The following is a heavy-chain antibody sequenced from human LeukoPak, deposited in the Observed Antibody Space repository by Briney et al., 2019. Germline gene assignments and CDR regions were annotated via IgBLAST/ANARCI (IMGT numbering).Heavy chain of an antibody. Sequence: GGSLRLSCAASGFIFSSLWMSWVRQAPGKGLEWVANIKQDGSEKYYVDSVKGRFTISRDNAKNSLYLQMNSLRAEDTAVYYCARISYYQGPYHYYYMDVWGKGTTVTVSS. CDR1: GFIFSSLW. V-gene: IGHV3-7*01. D-gene: IGHD3-22*01. CDR3: ARISYYQGPYHYYYMDV. CDR2: IKQDGSEK. J-gene: IGHJ6*03.